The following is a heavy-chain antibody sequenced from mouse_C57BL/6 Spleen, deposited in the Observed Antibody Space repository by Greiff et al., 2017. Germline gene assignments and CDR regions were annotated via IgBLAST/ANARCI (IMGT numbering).Heavy chain of an antibody. Sequence: QVQPQQPGAELVRPGSSVKLSCKASGYTFTSYWMPWVKQRPIQGLEWIGNIDPSDSETHYNQKFKDKATLTVDKSSSTAYMQLSSLTSEDSAVYYCARELLDGNYPYAMDYWGQGTSVTVSS. CDR3: ARELLDGNYPYAMDY. D-gene: IGHD2-1*01. V-gene: IGHV1-52*01. J-gene: IGHJ4*01. CDR2: IDPSDSET. CDR1: GYTFTSYW.